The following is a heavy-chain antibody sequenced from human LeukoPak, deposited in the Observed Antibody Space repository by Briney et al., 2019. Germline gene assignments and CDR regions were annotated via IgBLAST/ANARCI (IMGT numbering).Heavy chain of an antibody. J-gene: IGHJ4*02. CDR3: ARITKDIVATIDY. D-gene: IGHD5-12*01. CDR1: GYTFTGYY. Sequence: ASVKVSCKASGYTFTGYYMHWVRQAPGQGLEWMGRINPNSGGTNYAQKFQGRVTMTRDTSISTAYMELSRLRSDDTAVYYCARITKDIVATIDYWGQGTLVTVSS. V-gene: IGHV1-2*06. CDR2: INPNSGGT.